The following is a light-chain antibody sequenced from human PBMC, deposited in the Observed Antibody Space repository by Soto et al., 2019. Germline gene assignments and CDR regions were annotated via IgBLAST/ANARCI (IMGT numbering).Light chain of an antibody. CDR3: MQTLETPRT. J-gene: IGKJ1*01. V-gene: IGKV2-30*01. CDR2: KVS. CDR1: QSLVYSDGNTY. Sequence: DVVMTQSPLSLPVTLGQPASISCRSSQSLVYSDGNTYLNWFQQRPGQSPRRLIYKVSNRDSGVPDRFSGSGSGTDFTLKISRVEAEDVGVYYCMQTLETPRTFGQGTNVDIK.